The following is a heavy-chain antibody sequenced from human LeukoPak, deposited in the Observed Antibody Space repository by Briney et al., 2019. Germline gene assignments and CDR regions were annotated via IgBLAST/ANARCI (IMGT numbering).Heavy chain of an antibody. J-gene: IGHJ4*02. D-gene: IGHD6-13*01. Sequence: GGSLRLSCAASGFSFKSCWMHWVRQAPGKGLEWVSSISSSSSYIYYADSVKGRFTISRDNAKNSLYLQMNSLRAEDTAVYYCARDKGSSWYDYWGQGTLVTVSS. CDR1: GFSFKSCW. V-gene: IGHV3-21*01. CDR2: ISSSSSYI. CDR3: ARDKGSSWYDY.